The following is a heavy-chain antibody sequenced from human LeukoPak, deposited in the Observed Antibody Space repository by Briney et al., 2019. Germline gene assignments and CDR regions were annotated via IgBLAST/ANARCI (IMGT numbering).Heavy chain of an antibody. Sequence: PGGSLRLSCAASGVTVSNNYMSWVRQAPGKGLEWVSVIYSGGSTYYADSVKGRFTISRDNSKNTLYLQMNSLSTEDTAVYYCARAPGPYCSSTSCYSLDYWGQGILVTVSS. CDR3: ARAPGPYCSSTSCYSLDY. D-gene: IGHD2-2*02. CDR2: IYSGGST. V-gene: IGHV3-66*02. CDR1: GVTVSNNY. J-gene: IGHJ4*02.